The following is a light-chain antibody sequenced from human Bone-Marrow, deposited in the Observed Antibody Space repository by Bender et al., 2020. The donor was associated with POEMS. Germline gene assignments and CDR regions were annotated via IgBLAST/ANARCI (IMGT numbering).Light chain of an antibody. Sequence: QSVLTQPPSASGTPGQSVTISCSGSSSKFGSYPVNWYQQLPGAAPKLVIFNNSQRPSGVPDRFSGSNSGTSASLAISGLLSDDEADFYCATWDDSRNGWVFGGGTKLPVL. CDR3: ATWDDSRNGWV. J-gene: IGLJ3*02. CDR2: NNS. CDR1: SSKFGSYP. V-gene: IGLV1-44*01.